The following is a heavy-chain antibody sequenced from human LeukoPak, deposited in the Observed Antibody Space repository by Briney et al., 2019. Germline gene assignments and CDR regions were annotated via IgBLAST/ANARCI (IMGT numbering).Heavy chain of an antibody. J-gene: IGHJ4*02. V-gene: IGHV1-8*02. CDR2: MNPNSGDT. CDR1: GYTLSSYD. CDR3: VTGNSGIYYVFDY. Sequence: ASVKVSCKVSGYTLSSYDINWVRQATGQGLEWRGWMNPNSGDTGYAQKFRGRLSITRDTSISTAYMELSSLRSEDTAVYYCVTGNSGIYYVFDYWGQGTLVTVSS. D-gene: IGHD1-26*01.